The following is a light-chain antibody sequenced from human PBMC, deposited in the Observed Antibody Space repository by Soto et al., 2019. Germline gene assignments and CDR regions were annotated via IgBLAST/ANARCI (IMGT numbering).Light chain of an antibody. CDR2: KAS. Sequence: DIQMTQSPSTLSASVGDRVTITCRASQSISSWLAWYQQKPGKAPKLLIYKASTLESGVPSRFSGSGSGTEFTLTISSLQPDDFATYYCQQYIGWTWTFGQGTKVEIK. V-gene: IGKV1-5*03. J-gene: IGKJ1*01. CDR1: QSISSW. CDR3: QQYIGWTWT.